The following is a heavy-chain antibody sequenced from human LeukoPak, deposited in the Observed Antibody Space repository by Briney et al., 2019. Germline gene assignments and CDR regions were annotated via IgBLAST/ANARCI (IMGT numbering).Heavy chain of an antibody. V-gene: IGHV1-8*03. Sequence: GASVKVSCKASGYTFTSYDINWVRQATGQGLEWMGWMNPNSGNTGYAQKFQGRVTITRNTSISTAYMELSSLRSEDTAVYYCARAYCSGGSCYSNDVRFDPWGQGTLVTVSS. CDR1: GYTFTSYD. J-gene: IGHJ5*02. CDR3: ARAYCSGGSCYSNDVRFDP. D-gene: IGHD2-15*01. CDR2: MNPNSGNT.